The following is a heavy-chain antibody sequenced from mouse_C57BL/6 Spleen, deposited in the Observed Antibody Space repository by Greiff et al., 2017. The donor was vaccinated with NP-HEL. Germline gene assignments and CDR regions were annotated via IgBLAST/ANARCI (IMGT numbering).Heavy chain of an antibody. Sequence: EVQRVESGAELVRPGASVKLSCTASGFNIKDDYMHWVKQRPEQGLEWIGWIDPENGDTEYASKFQGKATITADTSSNTAYLQLSSLTSEDTAVYYCWGNFDYWGQGTTLTVSS. CDR2: IDPENGDT. CDR3: WGNFDY. CDR1: GFNIKDDY. V-gene: IGHV14-4*01. J-gene: IGHJ2*01.